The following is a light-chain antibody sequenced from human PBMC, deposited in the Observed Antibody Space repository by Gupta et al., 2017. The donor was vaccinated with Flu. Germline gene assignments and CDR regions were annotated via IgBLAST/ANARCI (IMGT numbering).Light chain of an antibody. J-gene: IGKJ4*01. CDR1: QDISSY. CDR2: AAS. CDR3: QQYVSYPRT. V-gene: IGKV1-8*01. Sequence: PSSFSASTGDRVTITCRASQDISSYLAWYQQKPGKAPKFLIYAASTVQSGVPSRFSGSGSGTDFTLIISSLQSEDFATYYCQQYVSYPRTFGGGTKVEIK.